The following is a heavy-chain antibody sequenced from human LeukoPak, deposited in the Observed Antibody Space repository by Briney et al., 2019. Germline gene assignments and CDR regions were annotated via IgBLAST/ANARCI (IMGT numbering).Heavy chain of an antibody. CDR2: IIPILGIA. D-gene: IGHD3-22*01. J-gene: IGHJ3*01. CDR1: GGTFSSYA. CDR3: ARDLRLTYYDSSGYYFFVV. Sequence: SVKVSCKASGGTFSSYAIRWVRQAPGQGLEWMGRIIPILGIANYAQKFQGRVTITADKSTSTAYMELSSLRSEDTAVYYCARDLRLTYYDSSGYYFFVVWGQGTMVTVSS. V-gene: IGHV1-69*04.